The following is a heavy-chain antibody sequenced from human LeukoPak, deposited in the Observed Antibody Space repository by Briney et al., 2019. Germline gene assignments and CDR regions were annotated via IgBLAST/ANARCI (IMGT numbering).Heavy chain of an antibody. CDR1: GGSISSGDYC. CDR2: IYYSGST. CDR3: ARAGGYYDFWSGYFRGNWFDP. J-gene: IGHJ5*02. D-gene: IGHD3-3*01. V-gene: IGHV4-30-4*01. Sequence: SETLSLTCTVSGGSISSGDYCWSWIRQPPGKGLEWIGYIYYSGSTYYNPSLKSRVTISVDTSKNQFSLKLSSVTAADTAVYYCARAGGYYDFWSGYFRGNWFDPWGQGTLVTVSS.